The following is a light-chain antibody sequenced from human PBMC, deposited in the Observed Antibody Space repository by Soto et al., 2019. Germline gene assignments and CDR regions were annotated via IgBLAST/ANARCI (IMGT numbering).Light chain of an antibody. CDR3: CSFSGTNTLYV. J-gene: IGLJ1*01. CDR1: SSDVGGYDY. CDR2: DVN. V-gene: IGLV2-11*01. Sequence: LTQPRSVSGSPRQSVTISCTGTSSDVGGYDYVSWYQQHPGKAPKLILYDVNQRPSGVPDHFSGSKSGNAASLTISGLQSEDEADYYCCSFSGTNTLYVFGTGTKVTVL.